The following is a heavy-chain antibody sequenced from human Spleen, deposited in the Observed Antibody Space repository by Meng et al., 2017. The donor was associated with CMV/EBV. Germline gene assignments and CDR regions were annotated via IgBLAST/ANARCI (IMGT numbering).Heavy chain of an antibody. CDR3: ARESSGSFVLDV. D-gene: IGHD3-22*01. CDR2: ISSSSSFL. J-gene: IGHJ6*02. CDR1: GFTFSVYS. V-gene: IGHV3-21*01. Sequence: GESLKISCAASGFTFSVYSMIWVRQAPGKGLEWVSSISSSSSFLSYVDSVKGRFTISRDNAENSLSLHMNGLRAEDTAVYFCARESSGSFVLDVWGQGTTVTVSS.